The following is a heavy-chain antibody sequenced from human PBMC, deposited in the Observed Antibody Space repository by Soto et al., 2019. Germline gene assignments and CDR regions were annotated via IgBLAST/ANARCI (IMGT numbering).Heavy chain of an antibody. Sequence: SGSLALACAVCGGCIRSGDDYGSWIRQPPGKGLEWIGYIYYSGSTYYNPSLKSRVTISVDTSKNQFSLKLSSVTAADTAVYYCARAFPAVAVDYWGQGTLVTVSS. CDR1: GGCIRSGDDY. D-gene: IGHD6-19*01. V-gene: IGHV4-30-4*01. CDR3: ARAFPAVAVDY. CDR2: IYYSGST. J-gene: IGHJ4*02.